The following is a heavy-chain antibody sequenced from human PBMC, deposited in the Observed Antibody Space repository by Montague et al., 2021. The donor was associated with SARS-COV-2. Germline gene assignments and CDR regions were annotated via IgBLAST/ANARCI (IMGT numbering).Heavy chain of an antibody. CDR3: ERGITVTTFYYYYGMDV. J-gene: IGHJ6*02. D-gene: IGHD4-17*01. V-gene: IGHV4-34*01. Sequence: SETLSLTCAVYGGSFSGYYWNWIRQPPGKGLEWIGEINHSGSTNYNPSLKSRVTISVDTSKNQFSLKLSSVTAADAAVYYCERGITVTTFYYYYGMDVWGQGTRVTVSS. CDR2: INHSGST. CDR1: GGSFSGYY.